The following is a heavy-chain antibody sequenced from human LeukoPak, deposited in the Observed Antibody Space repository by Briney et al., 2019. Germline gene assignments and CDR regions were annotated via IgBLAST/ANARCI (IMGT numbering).Heavy chain of an antibody. D-gene: IGHD1-26*01. V-gene: IGHV3-23*01. CDR3: AKSKIVQGRGYFDL. J-gene: IGHJ2*01. Sequence: GGTLRLSCTASGFTFSTYPLTWVRQAPGKGPECVSTIGTSGDTYYADSVKGRFTISRDNSNNALYLHMNRLRAEAAAVYYCAKSKIVQGRGYFDLWGRGTLVTVSS. CDR1: GFTFSTYP. CDR2: IGTSGDT.